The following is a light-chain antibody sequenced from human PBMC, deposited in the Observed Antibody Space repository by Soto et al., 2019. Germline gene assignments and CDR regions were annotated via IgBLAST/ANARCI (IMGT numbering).Light chain of an antibody. J-gene: IGKJ4*01. CDR2: ESS. Sequence: ENVLTQSPAHFSLSPGERATPSCRASQSVGTSLAWYQQKSGQAPRLLFYESSNRATYIPARFSASGSGTDFTLTISGLEPEDFAVYYCQQRGVWPLTFGGGTKVDIK. CDR1: QSVGTS. CDR3: QQRGVWPLT. V-gene: IGKV3-11*01.